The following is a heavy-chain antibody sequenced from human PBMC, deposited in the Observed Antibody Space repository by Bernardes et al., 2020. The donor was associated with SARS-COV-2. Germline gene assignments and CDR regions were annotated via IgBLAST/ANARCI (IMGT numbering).Heavy chain of an antibody. J-gene: IGHJ6*02. CDR2: IKYDGSAK. CDR3: ARLVLPNAVHFYGLDV. D-gene: IGHD2-2*01. V-gene: IGHV3-7*01. Sequence: GGSLRLSCAASGFTFSYYWMYWVRQAPGKGPEWVAQIKYDGSAKYYVDSVKGRFTISRDNAENSLYLQMDNLRAEDTAVYYCARLVLPNAVHFYGLDVWGQGTTVTVSS. CDR1: GFTFSYYW.